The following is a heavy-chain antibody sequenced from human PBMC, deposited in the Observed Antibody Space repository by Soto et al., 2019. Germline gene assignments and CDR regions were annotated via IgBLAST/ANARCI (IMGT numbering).Heavy chain of an antibody. D-gene: IGHD6-13*01. CDR2: ISGSGDST. CDR3: ARRGPGTYFDY. J-gene: IGHJ4*02. V-gene: IGHV3-23*01. CDR1: GFTFSSYA. Sequence: EVQLLDSGGGLVQPGGSLRLSCAASGFTFSSYAMNWVRQAPGKGLEWVSVISGSGDSTYYADSVKGRFTISRDKSKNTLYLQMNSPRTEDTPVYYCARRGPGTYFDYWGQGTLVTVSS.